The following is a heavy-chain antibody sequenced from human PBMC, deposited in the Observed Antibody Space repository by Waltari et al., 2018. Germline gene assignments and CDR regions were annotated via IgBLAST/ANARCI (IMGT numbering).Heavy chain of an antibody. V-gene: IGHV4-39*01. D-gene: IGHD1-7*01. J-gene: IGHJ4*02. CDR3: ARTIKGNYFPFDY. CDR1: AGSINSSGYY. CDR2: FYYGEST. Sequence: QLQLQESGPGLVKPSETLSLTYTVSAGSINSSGYYWGWIRQPPGKGLEWIGNFYYGESTYYNPSLKGRVTISVDTSKNRFSLKLSSVTAADTAIYYCARTIKGNYFPFDYWGQGTLVTVSS.